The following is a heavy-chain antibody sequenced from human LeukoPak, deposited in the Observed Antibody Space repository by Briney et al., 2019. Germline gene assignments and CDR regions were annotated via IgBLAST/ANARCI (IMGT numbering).Heavy chain of an antibody. CDR1: GFTFSSYW. CDR2: IKQDGSEK. Sequence: PGGSLRLSCAASGFTFSSYWMSWVRQAPGKGLEWVANIKQDGSEKYYVDSVKGRFTISRDNAKNSLYLQMNSLRAEDTAVYYCARSSGYYRGPGFDYWGQGTLVTVSS. J-gene: IGHJ4*02. CDR3: ARSSGYYRGPGFDY. V-gene: IGHV3-7*01. D-gene: IGHD3-22*01.